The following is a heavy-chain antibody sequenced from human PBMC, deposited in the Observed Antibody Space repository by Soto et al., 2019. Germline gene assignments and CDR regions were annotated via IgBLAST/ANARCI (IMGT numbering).Heavy chain of an antibody. CDR2: ISAYNGNT. Sequence: AASVKVSCKASGYTFTSYGISWVRQAPGQGLEWMGWISAYNGNTNYAQKLQGRVTMTTDTSTSTAYMELRSLRSDDTAVYYCAREASYRQPTPFAYWGQGTLVTVSS. CDR1: GYTFTSYG. D-gene: IGHD3-16*01. J-gene: IGHJ4*02. CDR3: AREASYRQPTPFAY. V-gene: IGHV1-18*01.